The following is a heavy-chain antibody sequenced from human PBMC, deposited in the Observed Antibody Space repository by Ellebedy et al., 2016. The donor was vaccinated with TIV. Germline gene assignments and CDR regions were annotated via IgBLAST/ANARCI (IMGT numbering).Heavy chain of an antibody. CDR3: ATVLDDLVAF. V-gene: IGHV5-51*01. CDR1: GYNFATDW. D-gene: IGHD2-15*01. Sequence: GESLKISCQASGYNFATDWIGWVRQMPGKGLEWVGVIYPNDSDSRYGPSFHDLVSISADKATGTAYLQWRSLKASDTAIYYCATVLDDLVAFWGLGTRVTVSS. CDR2: IYPNDSDS. J-gene: IGHJ4*02.